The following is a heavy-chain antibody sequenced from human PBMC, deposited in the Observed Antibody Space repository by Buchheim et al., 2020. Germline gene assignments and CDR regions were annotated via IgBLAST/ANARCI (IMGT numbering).Heavy chain of an antibody. J-gene: IGHJ4*02. Sequence: QVQLAQSGAEVKKPGSSVKVSCKASGGTFSSYAISWVRQAPGQGLEWMGGIIPIFGTANYAQKFQGRVTITADESTSTAYMELSSLRSEDTAVYYCARSGAILKYYYDSSGYYRASDYWGQGTL. CDR3: ARSGAILKYYYDSSGYYRASDY. D-gene: IGHD3-22*01. V-gene: IGHV1-69*01. CDR1: GGTFSSYA. CDR2: IIPIFGTA.